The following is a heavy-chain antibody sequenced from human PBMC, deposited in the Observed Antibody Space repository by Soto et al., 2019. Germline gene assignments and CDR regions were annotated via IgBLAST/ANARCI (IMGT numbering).Heavy chain of an antibody. V-gene: IGHV1-69*12. J-gene: IGHJ4*02. Sequence: QVQLVQSGAKVKKPGSSVKVSCKASGGTFSSYAISWMQQAPGQGLEWMGGIIPIFGTANYAQKFQGRVTITADESTSTAYMELSSLRSEDTAVYYCARDDGGNSPFDYWGQGTLVTVSS. CDR1: GGTFSSYA. D-gene: IGHD2-21*02. CDR3: ARDDGGNSPFDY. CDR2: IIPIFGTA.